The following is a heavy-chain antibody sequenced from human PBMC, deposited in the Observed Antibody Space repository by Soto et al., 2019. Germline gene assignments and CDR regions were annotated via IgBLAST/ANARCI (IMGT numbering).Heavy chain of an antibody. J-gene: IGHJ4*02. V-gene: IGHV3-7*04. Sequence: GGSLRLSCAASGFTFANSWMAWVRQAPGKGLEWVANIKEDGSETYYVDSLRGRFAISRDNAKSSLFLQMTGLRADDTAVYYCAKDQASGQGSFDSWGQGTLVTVSS. CDR2: IKEDGSET. CDR1: GFTFANSW. CDR3: AKDQASGQGSFDS.